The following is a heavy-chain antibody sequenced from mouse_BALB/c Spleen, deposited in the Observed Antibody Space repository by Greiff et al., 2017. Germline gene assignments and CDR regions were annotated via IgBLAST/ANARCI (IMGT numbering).Heavy chain of an antibody. CDR3: ARAFYLYYAMDY. Sequence: EVNLVESGGGLVQPGGSLKLSCAASGFTFSSYGMSWVRQTPDKRLELVATINSNGGSTYYPDSVKGRFTISRDNAKNTLYLQMSSLKSEDTAMYYCARAFYLYYAMDYWGQGTSVTVSS. CDR1: GFTFSSYG. J-gene: IGHJ4*01. D-gene: IGHD2-3*01. CDR2: INSNGGST. V-gene: IGHV5-6-3*01.